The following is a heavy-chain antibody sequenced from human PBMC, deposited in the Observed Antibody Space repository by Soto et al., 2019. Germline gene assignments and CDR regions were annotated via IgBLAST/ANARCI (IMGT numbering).Heavy chain of an antibody. CDR2: IYYSGST. Sequence: QVQLQESGPGLVKPSETLSLTCTVSGGSISSYYWSWIRQPPGKGLEWIGYIYYSGSTNYNPSLKSRVTISVDTSKNQFSLRLSSVTAADTAVYYCARPRADYGDYWSFDIWGRGTLVTVSS. J-gene: IGHJ2*01. V-gene: IGHV4-59*08. CDR1: GGSISSYY. D-gene: IGHD4-17*01. CDR3: ARPRADYGDYWSFDI.